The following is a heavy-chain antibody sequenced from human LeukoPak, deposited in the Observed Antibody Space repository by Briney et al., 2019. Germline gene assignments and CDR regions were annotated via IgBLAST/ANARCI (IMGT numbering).Heavy chain of an antibody. V-gene: IGHV3-23*01. J-gene: IGHJ4*02. CDR3: AKGSGVTRFDY. Sequence: GSLRLSCAASGFTFSSYWMHWVRQAPGKGLEWVSAISGSGGSTYYADSVKGRFTISRDNSKNTLYLQMNSLRAAATAAYYCAKGSGVTRFDYWGQGTLVTVSS. D-gene: IGHD2-15*01. CDR1: GFTFSSYW. CDR2: ISGSGGST.